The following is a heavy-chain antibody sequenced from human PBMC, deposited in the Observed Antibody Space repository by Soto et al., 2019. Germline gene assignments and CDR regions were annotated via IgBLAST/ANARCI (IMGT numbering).Heavy chain of an antibody. V-gene: IGHV3-30*18. Sequence: GGSLRLSCAASGFTFSSYGMHWVRQAPGKGLEWVAVISYDGSNKYYADSVKGRFTISRDNSKNTLYLQMNSLRAEDTAVYYCAKERPFRYYYVSGSYPITSPSDYCGQGTQVTVSS. J-gene: IGHJ4*02. CDR1: GFTFSSYG. D-gene: IGHD3-10*01. CDR3: AKERPFRYYYVSGSYPITSPSDY. CDR2: ISYDGSNK.